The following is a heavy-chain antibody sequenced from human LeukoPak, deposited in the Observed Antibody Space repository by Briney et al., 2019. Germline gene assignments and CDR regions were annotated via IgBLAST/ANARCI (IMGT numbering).Heavy chain of an antibody. CDR2: IKGNNDGGTT. D-gene: IGHD6-6*01. Sequence: GGSLRLSCVASGFTLNNAWRSWVRQAPGKGLEWVGHIKGNNDGGTTDHAPPVKGRFTISRDDSKNTLSLQMSSLKTEDTAVYYCCKVVRGKNFFENWGQGTLFAVSS. CDR3: CKVVRGKNFFEN. V-gene: IGHV3-15*01. J-gene: IGHJ4*02. CDR1: GFTLNNAW.